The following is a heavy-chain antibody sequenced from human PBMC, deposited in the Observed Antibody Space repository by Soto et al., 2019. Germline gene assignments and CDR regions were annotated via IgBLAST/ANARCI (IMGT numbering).Heavy chain of an antibody. Sequence: QVQLQESGPGLVKPSETLSLTCTVSGGSISSYYWSWIRQPPGKGLEWIGYIFYSGSTKYNPSLNSRVTMSVATSKNQFSLKLSSVTAADTAVYYCARGGGIYCSSTSCYGSYYFDYWGQGTLVTVSS. CDR3: ARGGGIYCSSTSCYGSYYFDY. J-gene: IGHJ4*02. D-gene: IGHD2-2*01. CDR1: GGSISSYY. CDR2: IFYSGST. V-gene: IGHV4-59*01.